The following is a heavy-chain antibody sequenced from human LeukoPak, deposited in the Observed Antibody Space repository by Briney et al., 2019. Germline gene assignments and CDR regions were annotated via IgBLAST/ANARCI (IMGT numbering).Heavy chain of an antibody. V-gene: IGHV4-38-2*02. D-gene: IGHD3-3*01. Sequence: SETLSLTCAVSGYSISSGYYWGWIRQPPGKGLEWIGSIYHSGSTYYNPSLKSRVTISVDTSKNQFSLKLSSVTAADTAVYYCAREGEYYDFWSGRDNWFDPWGLGTLVTVSS. CDR2: IYHSGST. J-gene: IGHJ5*02. CDR3: AREGEYYDFWSGRDNWFDP. CDR1: GYSISSGYY.